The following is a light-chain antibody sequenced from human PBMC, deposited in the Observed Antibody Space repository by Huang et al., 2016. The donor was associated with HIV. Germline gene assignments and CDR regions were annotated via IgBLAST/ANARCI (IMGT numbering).Light chain of an antibody. V-gene: IGKV1D-13*01. Sequence: QLTQSPSSLSASVGDRVTITCRASQGISNTLAWYQQKPGKAHKLLIYDASSLQTGAPSRFSGSGSGTDFTLTISSLQPEDCATYYCQQFNHYPLTFGGGTKVEIE. CDR3: QQFNHYPLT. CDR2: DAS. CDR1: QGISNT. J-gene: IGKJ4*01.